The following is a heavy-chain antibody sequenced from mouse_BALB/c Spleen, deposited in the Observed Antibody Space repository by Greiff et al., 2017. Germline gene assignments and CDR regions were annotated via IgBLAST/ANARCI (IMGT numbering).Heavy chain of an antibody. V-gene: IGHV3-2*02. CDR2: ISYSGST. CDR1: GYSITSDYA. CDR3: ARLGDGYAWFAY. Sequence: DVQLQESGPGLVKPSQSLSLTCTVTGYSITSDYAWNWIRQFPGNKLEWMGYISYSGSTSYNPSLKSRISITRDTSKNQFFLQLNSVTTEDTATYYCARLGDGYAWFAYWGQGTLVTVSA. D-gene: IGHD2-2*01. J-gene: IGHJ3*01.